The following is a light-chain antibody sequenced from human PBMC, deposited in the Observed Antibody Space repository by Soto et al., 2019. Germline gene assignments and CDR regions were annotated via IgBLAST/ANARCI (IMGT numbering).Light chain of an antibody. Sequence: QSVLTQSHSTSGPPGQKVTISCSGSSSNIGTNTVNWYQQLPGTAPKLLIYSNNQRPSGVPDRFSGSKSGTSGSLAISGLQSEHEADYYCAAWDDRLSSCVFGTGTKLNVL. CDR3: AAWDDRLSSCV. V-gene: IGLV1-44*01. CDR2: SNN. J-gene: IGLJ1*01. CDR1: SSNIGTNT.